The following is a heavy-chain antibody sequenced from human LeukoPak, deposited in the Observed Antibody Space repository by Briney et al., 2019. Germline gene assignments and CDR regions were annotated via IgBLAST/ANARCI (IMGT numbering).Heavy chain of an antibody. J-gene: IGHJ4*02. CDR1: GFSVSSSY. CDR2: MYIGGNT. CDR3: ARGYCYNGNCPFAFDS. D-gene: IGHD2-8*01. Sequence: GGSLRLSCAASGFSVSSSYMAWVRQAPGKGLEWGSIMYIGGNTFHADSVKGRFTTSRDNSKNTLYLQMNSLTAEDTAVYYCARGYCYNGNCPFAFDSWGQGTLVTVSS. V-gene: IGHV3-66*02.